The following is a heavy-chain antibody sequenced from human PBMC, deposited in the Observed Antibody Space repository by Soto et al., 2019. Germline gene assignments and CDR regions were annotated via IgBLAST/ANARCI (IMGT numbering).Heavy chain of an antibody. CDR1: GGSFSGYY. CDR2: INHSGST. V-gene: IGHV4-34*01. D-gene: IGHD6-6*01. J-gene: IGHJ5*02. CDR3: ARGPVLGRFDP. Sequence: SETLSLTCAVYGGSFSGYYWSWIRQPPGKGLEWIGEINHSGSTNYNPSLKSRVTISVDTSKNQFSLKLSSVTAADTAVYYCARGPVLGRFDPWGQGTLVTVSS.